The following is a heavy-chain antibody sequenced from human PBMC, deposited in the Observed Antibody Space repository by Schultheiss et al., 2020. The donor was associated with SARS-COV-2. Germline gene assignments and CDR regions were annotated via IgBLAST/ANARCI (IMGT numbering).Heavy chain of an antibody. D-gene: IGHD2-2*02. J-gene: IGHJ4*02. V-gene: IGHV3-23*01. CDR3: AKSLRPYCSSSNCYTDY. CDR2: ISGSGGNT. Sequence: GGSLRLSCAASGFTFSSTSMNWVRQPPGKGLEWVSGISGSGGNTYYADSVKGRFTISRDNAKNSLYLQMNSLRAEDTAVYYCAKSLRPYCSSSNCYTDYWGQGTLVTVSS. CDR1: GFTFSSTS.